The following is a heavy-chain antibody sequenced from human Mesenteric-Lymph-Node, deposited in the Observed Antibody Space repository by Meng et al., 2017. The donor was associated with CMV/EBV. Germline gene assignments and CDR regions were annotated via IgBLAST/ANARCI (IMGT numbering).Heavy chain of an antibody. J-gene: IGHJ4*02. V-gene: IGHV2-5*02. CDR1: LSTSGVG. Sequence: LSTSGVGVGWIRQPPGKALEWLALIYWDDDKRYSPSLKSRLTITKDTSKNQVVLTMTNMDPVDTATYYCARQPVEYYYGSGSFHFDYWGQGTLVTVSS. D-gene: IGHD3-10*01. CDR2: IYWDDDK. CDR3: ARQPVEYYYGSGSFHFDY.